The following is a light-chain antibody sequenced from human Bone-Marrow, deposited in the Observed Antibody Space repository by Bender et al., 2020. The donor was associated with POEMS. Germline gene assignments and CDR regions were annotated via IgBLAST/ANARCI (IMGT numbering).Light chain of an antibody. CDR3: QSYDNSLGGWV. Sequence: QSALTQPPSVSGSPGQSVTISCTGTSSDVGNYNRVSWYQQPPGTAPKVMIYEVSNRPSGVPDRFSGSKSGTSASLAITGLQAEDEGDYYCQSYDNSLGGWVFGGGTKLTVL. J-gene: IGLJ3*02. V-gene: IGLV2-18*02. CDR1: SSDVGNYNR. CDR2: EVS.